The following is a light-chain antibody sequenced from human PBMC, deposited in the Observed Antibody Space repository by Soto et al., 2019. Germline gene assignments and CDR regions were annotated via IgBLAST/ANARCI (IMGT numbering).Light chain of an antibody. CDR1: SSDVGSYNL. V-gene: IGLV2-23*02. CDR2: EVD. Sequence: QSVLTQPASVSGSSGQSITISCTGTSSDVGSYNLVSWYQQHPGKAPKLMIYEVDKRPSGVSNRFSGSKSGNTASLTISGLQAGDEADYYCCSYAGSNSYVFGTGTKVTVL. J-gene: IGLJ1*01. CDR3: CSYAGSNSYV.